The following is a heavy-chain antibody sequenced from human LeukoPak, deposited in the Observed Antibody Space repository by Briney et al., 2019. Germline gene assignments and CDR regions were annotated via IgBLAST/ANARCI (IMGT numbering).Heavy chain of an antibody. CDR3: ARRQCSSISCYYAFDI. D-gene: IGHD2-2*01. J-gene: IGHJ3*02. CDR1: GFTFSSYW. CDR2: IKQDGREK. V-gene: IGHV3-7*01. Sequence: GGSLRLSCAASGFTFSSYWMSWVRQAQGKGREWVAHIKQDGREKYYVDSLKGRFTISRDNAKNPLYLQMNSLGAEDTAVYYCARRQCSSISCYYAFDIWGQGTMVTVSS.